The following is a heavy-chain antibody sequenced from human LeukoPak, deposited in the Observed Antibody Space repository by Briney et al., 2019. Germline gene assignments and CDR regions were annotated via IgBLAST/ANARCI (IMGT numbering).Heavy chain of an antibody. J-gene: IGHJ4*02. CDR3: ARAWIAVAGPGTSDY. Sequence: ASVKVSCKASGYTFISYSINWVRQAPGQGLEWMGWISPHNGNTNYAQKLQGRVTMTTDTSTSTAYMEVRSLRSDDTAVYYCARAWIAVAGPGTSDYWGQGTLVMVSS. V-gene: IGHV1-18*01. D-gene: IGHD6-19*01. CDR2: ISPHNGNT. CDR1: GYTFISYS.